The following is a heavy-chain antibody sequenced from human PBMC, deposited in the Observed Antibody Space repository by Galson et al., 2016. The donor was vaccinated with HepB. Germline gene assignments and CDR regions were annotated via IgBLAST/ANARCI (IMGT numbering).Heavy chain of an antibody. CDR3: AAHSGTNSWGRKALDY. J-gene: IGHJ4*02. Sequence: SVKVSCKAYGNYFTTYGFTWVRQAPGQGLEWMGWIGAYNGNTPSAQKFQDRVTLTRNTFPTTVYLEFRSLRLDDTAVYYCAAHSGTNSWGRKALDYWGQGTLITVSS. CDR1: GNYFTTYG. V-gene: IGHV1-18*01. CDR2: IGAYNGNT. D-gene: IGHD1-26*01.